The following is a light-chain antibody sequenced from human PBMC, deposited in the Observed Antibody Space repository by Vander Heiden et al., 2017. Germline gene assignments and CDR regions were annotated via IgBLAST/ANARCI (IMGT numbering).Light chain of an antibody. CDR3: QQYNNYS. CDR2: KAS. J-gene: IGKJ1*01. CDR1: QSISSW. Sequence: QSPSTLSASVGDRVTSTCRASQSISSWLAWDQQKPGKAPKLLIYKASSLESGVQSRFRGSGSGTEFTLTISSLQNDDFATYYSQQYNNYSFGQGTKVEIK. V-gene: IGKV1-5*03.